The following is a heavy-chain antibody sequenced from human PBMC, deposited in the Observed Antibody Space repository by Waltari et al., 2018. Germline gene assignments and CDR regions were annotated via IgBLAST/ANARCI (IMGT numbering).Heavy chain of an antibody. J-gene: IGHJ4*03. V-gene: IGHV5-51*01. Sequence: EVQLVQSGAEVKRPGESLKISCKTSGYGFSNYWISWVRQMPGKGLEWMGAIAPSDSETRYSPSFQGQVTMSADKSITTAYLQWSSLKASDSATYYCAKHLSGSYYYEVGLDSWGQGVVVTVST. D-gene: IGHD3-22*01. CDR3: AKHLSGSYYYEVGLDS. CDR1: GYGFSNYW. CDR2: IAPSDSET.